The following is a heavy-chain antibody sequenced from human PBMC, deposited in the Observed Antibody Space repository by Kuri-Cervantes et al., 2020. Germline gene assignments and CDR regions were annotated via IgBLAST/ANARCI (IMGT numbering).Heavy chain of an antibody. CDR2: ISWNSGTK. CDR3: ARERVSYCSGAIWDDCYFDY. J-gene: IGHJ4*02. Sequence: GGSLRLSCAASGFNFDGHSMHWVRQPPGKGLEWVSSISWNSGTKNYADSVKGRFTISRDNGKNSLFLQMNSLRPEDTAFYYCARERVSYCSGAIWDDCYFDYWGQGALVTVSS. D-gene: IGHD2-15*01. CDR1: GFNFDGHS. V-gene: IGHV3-9*01.